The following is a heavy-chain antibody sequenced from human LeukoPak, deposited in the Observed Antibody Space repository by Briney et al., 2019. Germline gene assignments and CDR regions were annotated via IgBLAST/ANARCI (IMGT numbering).Heavy chain of an antibody. CDR1: GGSISSGGYY. CDR3: ARSKWSAYCGGDCYTVYFDY. J-gene: IGHJ4*02. D-gene: IGHD2-21*02. CDR2: IYHSGST. Sequence: SETLSLTCTVSGGSISSGGYYWSWIRQHPGKGLEWIGYIYHSGSTYYNPSLKSRVTISVDTSKNQFSLNLRSVTAADTAVYYCARSKWSAYCGGDCYTVYFDYWGQGTLVTVSS. V-gene: IGHV4-31*03.